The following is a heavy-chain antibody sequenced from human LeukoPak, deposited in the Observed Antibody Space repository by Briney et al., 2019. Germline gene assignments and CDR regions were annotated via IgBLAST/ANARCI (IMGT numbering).Heavy chain of an antibody. V-gene: IGHV3-23*01. CDR1: GFTFSSYA. CDR2: ISGSGGST. CDR3: AKDRLPGRIYYFDY. J-gene: IGHJ4*02. Sequence: PGGSLRLSCAASGFTFSSYAMSWVRQAPGKGLEWVSAISGSGGSTYYAYSVKGLFTISRDNSKNTLYLQMNSLRAEDTAVYYCAKDRLPGRIYYFDYWGQGTLVTVSS.